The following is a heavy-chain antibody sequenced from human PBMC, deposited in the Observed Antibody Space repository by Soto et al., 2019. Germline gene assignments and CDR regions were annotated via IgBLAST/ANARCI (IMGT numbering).Heavy chain of an antibody. V-gene: IGHV4-34*01. CDR3: ARGVTMIVVVRGWFDP. Sequence: SETLSLTCAVYGGSFSGYYWSWIRQPPGKGLEWIGEINHSGSTNYNPSLKSRVTISVETSKNQFSLKLSSVTAADTAVYYCARGVTMIVVVRGWFDPWGQGTLVTVSS. CDR1: GGSFSGYY. CDR2: INHSGST. J-gene: IGHJ5*02. D-gene: IGHD3-22*01.